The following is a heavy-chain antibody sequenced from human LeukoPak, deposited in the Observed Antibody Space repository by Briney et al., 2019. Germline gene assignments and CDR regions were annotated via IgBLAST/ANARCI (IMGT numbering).Heavy chain of an antibody. D-gene: IGHD5-12*01. CDR3: ARVGWRLRVATIPTAYYFDY. Sequence: GGSLRLSCAASGFTFSSYSMNWVRQAPGKELEWVSYISSSSSTIYYADAVKGRFTISRDNAKNSLYLQMNSLRAEDTAVYYCARVGWRLRVATIPTAYYFDYWGQGTLVTVSS. CDR2: ISSSSSTI. V-gene: IGHV3-48*04. J-gene: IGHJ4*02. CDR1: GFTFSSYS.